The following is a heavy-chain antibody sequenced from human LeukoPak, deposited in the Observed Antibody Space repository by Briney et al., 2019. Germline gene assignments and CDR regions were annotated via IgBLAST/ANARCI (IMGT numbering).Heavy chain of an antibody. Sequence: ALVKVSCKASGYTFTGYYMHWVRQAPGQGLEWMGWINPNSGGTNYAQKFQGRVTMTRDTSISTAYMELSRLRSDDTAVYYCASSNYYDSSFDYWGQGTLVTVSS. CDR3: ASSNYYDSSFDY. V-gene: IGHV1-2*02. CDR2: INPNSGGT. CDR1: GYTFTGYY. J-gene: IGHJ4*02. D-gene: IGHD3-22*01.